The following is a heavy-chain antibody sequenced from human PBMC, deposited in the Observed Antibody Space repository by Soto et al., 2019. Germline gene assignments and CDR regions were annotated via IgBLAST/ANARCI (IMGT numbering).Heavy chain of an antibody. CDR2: INHSGST. D-gene: IGHD3-9*01. J-gene: IGHJ4*02. V-gene: IGHV4-34*01. CDR1: GGSFSGYY. Sequence: QVQLQQWGAGLLKPSETLSLTCAVYGGSFSGYYWSWIRQPPGKGLEWIGEINHSGSTNYNPSLKSRVTISVDTSKNQFSMKLSSVTAADTAVYYCARGYDILTGYYIIDYWGQGTLVTVSS. CDR3: ARGYDILTGYYIIDY.